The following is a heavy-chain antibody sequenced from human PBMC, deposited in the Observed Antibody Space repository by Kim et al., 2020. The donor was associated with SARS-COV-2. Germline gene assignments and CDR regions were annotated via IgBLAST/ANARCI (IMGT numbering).Heavy chain of an antibody. V-gene: IGHV4-39*01. CDR1: GASISTYY. CDR3: ATAVCGGDCFSINWYFDL. D-gene: IGHD2-21*02. J-gene: IGHJ2*01. Sequence: SETLSLTCPLSGASISTYYWAWIRQPPGKGLEWIGTVYYGGSTHYNASLTSRVTVSVDTSRNRFSLKLTSVTAADTAVYYCATAVCGGDCFSINWYFDLWGRGTLVTVSS. CDR2: VYYGGST.